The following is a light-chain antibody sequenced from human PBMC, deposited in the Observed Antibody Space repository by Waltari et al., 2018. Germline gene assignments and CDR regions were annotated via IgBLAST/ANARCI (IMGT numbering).Light chain of an antibody. CDR1: RSNIGTHT. Sequence: QSVLTQPPSASGAPGQRVTISCSGSRSNIGTHTVHWYQQFPGTAPKLLISTNNLRPSGVPDRVSGSKSGTSASLAISGLQSEDEADYYCATWDDRLDGVVFGGGTKLTV. CDR3: ATWDDRLDGVV. J-gene: IGLJ3*02. V-gene: IGLV1-44*01. CDR2: TNN.